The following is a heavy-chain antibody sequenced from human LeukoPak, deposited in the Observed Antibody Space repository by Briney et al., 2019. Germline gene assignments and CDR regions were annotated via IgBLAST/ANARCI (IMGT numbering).Heavy chain of an antibody. CDR1: GFTFSSYS. Sequence: AGGSLRLSCAASGFTFSSYSMNWVRQAPGKGLEWVSSISSSSSYIYYADSVKGRFTISRDNAKNSLYLQMNSLRAEDTAVYYRARTYIVATIRAFDIWGQGTMVTVSS. V-gene: IGHV3-21*01. D-gene: IGHD5-12*01. J-gene: IGHJ3*02. CDR3: ARTYIVATIRAFDI. CDR2: ISSSSSYI.